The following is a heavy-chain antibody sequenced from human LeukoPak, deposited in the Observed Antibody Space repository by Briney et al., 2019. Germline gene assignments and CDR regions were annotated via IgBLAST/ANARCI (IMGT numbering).Heavy chain of an antibody. V-gene: IGHV4-38-2*01. D-gene: IGHD3-22*01. J-gene: IGHJ3*02. CDR2: IYHSGST. CDR1: GYSISSGYY. CDR3: ARQDPPITMIVVVIPAAYDAFDI. Sequence: TPETLSLTCAVSGYSISSGYYWGWIRQPPGKGLEWIGSIYHSGSTYYNPSLKSRVTISVDTSKNQFSLKLSSVTAADTAVYYCARQDPPITMIVVVIPAAYDAFDIWGQGTMVTVSS.